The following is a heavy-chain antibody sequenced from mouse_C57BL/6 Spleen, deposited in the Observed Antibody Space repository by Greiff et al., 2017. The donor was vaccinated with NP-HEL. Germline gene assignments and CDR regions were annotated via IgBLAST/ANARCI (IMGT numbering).Heavy chain of an antibody. CDR1: GYTFTSYW. V-gene: IGHV1-52*01. CDR2: IDPSDSET. CDR3: ARSRGYGDYAMDY. D-gene: IGHD2-2*01. J-gene: IGHJ4*01. Sequence: VQLQQPGAELVRPGSSVKLSCKASGYTFTSYWMHWVKQRPIQGLEWIGNIDPSDSETHYNQKFKDKATLTVDKSSSTAYMQLSSLTSEDSAVYYCARSRGYGDYAMDYWGQGTSVTVSS.